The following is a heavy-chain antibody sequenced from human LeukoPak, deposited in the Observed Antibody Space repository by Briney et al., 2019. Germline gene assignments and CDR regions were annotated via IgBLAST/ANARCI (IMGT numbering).Heavy chain of an antibody. D-gene: IGHD2-15*01. CDR2: IRSNGGDT. V-gene: IGHV3-23*01. J-gene: IGHJ5*02. CDR1: GFTFREYS. Sequence: PGGSLSLSCAASGFTFREYSVSWVRQAPGKGLEWVSNIRSNGGDTYYTDSVKGRFTISRDNSKNTLYLEMNSLRAGDTAVYYCAKGGYTTWFDPWGQGTLVTVSS. CDR3: AKGGYTTWFDP.